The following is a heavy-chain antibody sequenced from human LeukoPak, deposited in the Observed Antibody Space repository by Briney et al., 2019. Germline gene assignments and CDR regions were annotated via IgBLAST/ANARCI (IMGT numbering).Heavy chain of an antibody. CDR3: ARGGLSYYDIDKAAFDI. V-gene: IGHV3-66*01. D-gene: IGHD3-9*01. Sequence: PGGSLRLSCEASGFTFSGYSMNWVRQAPGKGLEWVSVIYSGATTYDADSVKGRFTISRDNSKNTLYLQMKSLRAEDTAVYYCARGGLSYYDIDKAAFDIWGQGTMVTVSS. J-gene: IGHJ3*02. CDR1: GFTFSGYS. CDR2: IYSGATT.